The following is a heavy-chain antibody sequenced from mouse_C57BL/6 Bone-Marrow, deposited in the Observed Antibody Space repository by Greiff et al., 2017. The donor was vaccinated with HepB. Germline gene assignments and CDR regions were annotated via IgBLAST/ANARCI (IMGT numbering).Heavy chain of an antibody. CDR1: GFSFNTYA. CDR2: IRSKSNNYAT. J-gene: IGHJ1*03. Sequence: EVQGVESGGGLVQPKGSLKLSCAASGFSFNTYAMNWVRQAPGKGLEWVARIRSKSNNYATYYADTVKDRFTISRDDSESMLYLQMNNLKTEAAAVYCCVGLGRAYWYFDVWGTGTTVTVSS. V-gene: IGHV10-1*01. D-gene: IGHD3-3*01. CDR3: VGLGRAYWYFDV.